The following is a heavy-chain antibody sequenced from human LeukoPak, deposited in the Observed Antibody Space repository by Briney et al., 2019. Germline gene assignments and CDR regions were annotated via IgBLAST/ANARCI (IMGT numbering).Heavy chain of an antibody. J-gene: IGHJ4*02. CDR1: GFTFSSYS. CDR3: ARDSVGFDY. D-gene: IGHD1-26*01. Sequence: GGSLRLSCAASGFTFSSYSMNWVRQAPGRGLEWVSSISSSSSYIYYADSVEGRFTISRDNAKNSLYLQMNSLRAEDTAVYYCARDSVGFDYWGQGTLVTVSS. CDR2: ISSSSSYI. V-gene: IGHV3-21*01.